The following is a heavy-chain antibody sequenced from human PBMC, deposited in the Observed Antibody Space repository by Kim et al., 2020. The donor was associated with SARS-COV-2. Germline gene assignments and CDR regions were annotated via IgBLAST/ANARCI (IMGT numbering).Heavy chain of an antibody. Sequence: GGSLRLSCAASGFTFSSYGMNWVRQAPGKGLEWVAVISYDGSNKYYADSVKGRFTISRDNSKNTLYLQMNSLRAEDTAVYYCARDAVDCSSTSCYSGWTYYYYGMDVWRQGTTVTVSS. D-gene: IGHD2-2*01. CDR2: ISYDGSNK. CDR1: GFTFSSYG. J-gene: IGHJ6*02. CDR3: ARDAVDCSSTSCYSGWTYYYYGMDV. V-gene: IGHV3-33*05.